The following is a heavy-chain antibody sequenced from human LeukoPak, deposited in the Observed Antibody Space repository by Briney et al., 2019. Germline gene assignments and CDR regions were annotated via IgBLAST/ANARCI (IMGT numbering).Heavy chain of an antibody. D-gene: IGHD2-2*01. CDR2: IRYDGSNK. V-gene: IGHV3-30*02. Sequence: LSGGSLRLSCAASGFTFSSYGMHWVRQAPGKGLEWVAFIRYDGSNKYYADSVKGRFTIARDNSKNTLYLQMNSLRAEDTAVYYCATSFVVPAAPNWFAPWGQGTLVTVSS. CDR3: ATSFVVPAAPNWFAP. CDR1: GFTFSSYG. J-gene: IGHJ5*02.